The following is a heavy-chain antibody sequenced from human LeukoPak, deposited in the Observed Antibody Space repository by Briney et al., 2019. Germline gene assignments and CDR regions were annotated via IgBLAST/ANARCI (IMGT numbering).Heavy chain of an antibody. Sequence: GGSLRLSCAASGFTFSSYWMSWVRQAPGKGLEWVANIKQDGSEKYYVDSVKGRFTISRDNAKNSLFLQMNSLRAEDTAVYYCARDYSSAWYGENWFDPGATEPWSPSPQ. D-gene: IGHD6-19*01. V-gene: IGHV3-7*01. CDR2: IKQDGSEK. J-gene: IGHJ5*01. CDR3: ARDYSSAWYGENWFDP. CDR1: GFTFSSYW.